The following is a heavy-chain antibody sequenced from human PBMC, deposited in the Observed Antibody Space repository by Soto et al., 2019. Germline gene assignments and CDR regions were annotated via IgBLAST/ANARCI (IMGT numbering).Heavy chain of an antibody. V-gene: IGHV3-33*01. CDR1: GFTFSSYG. Sequence: GGSLRLSCAAPGFTFSSYGMHWVRQAPGKGLEWVAVIWYDGSNKYYADSVKGRFTISRDNSKNTLYLQMNSLRAEDTAVYYCARDYDSSGYPRYYFDYWGQGT. D-gene: IGHD3-22*01. CDR3: ARDYDSSGYPRYYFDY. J-gene: IGHJ4*02. CDR2: IWYDGSNK.